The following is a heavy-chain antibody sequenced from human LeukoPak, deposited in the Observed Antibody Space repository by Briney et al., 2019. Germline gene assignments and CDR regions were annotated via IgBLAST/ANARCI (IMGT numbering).Heavy chain of an antibody. Sequence: GGSLRLSCAASGFNVNSACMTWVRQAPGRGLEWVSVIYSGGGIYYADSVKSRLTISRDNSKSTLFLQMNSLRAEDTAVYFCTRDSALLGVAFDLWGQGTVVTVSS. J-gene: IGHJ3*01. CDR1: GFNVNSAC. D-gene: IGHD2-15*01. V-gene: IGHV3-66*02. CDR3: TRDSALLGVAFDL. CDR2: IYSGGGI.